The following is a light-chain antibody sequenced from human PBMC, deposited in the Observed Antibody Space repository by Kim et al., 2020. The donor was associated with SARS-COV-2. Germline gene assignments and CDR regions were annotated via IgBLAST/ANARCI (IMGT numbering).Light chain of an antibody. J-gene: IGLJ1*01. CDR2: RDS. CDR1: NIGSKH. V-gene: IGLV3-9*01. CDR3: QVWDDFTV. Sequence: SYELTQPLSVSVALGQTATIACGGNNIGSKHVHWYQQRPGQAPVLVIYRDSNRPSGIPERFSGSNSGNTATLTITRAQAGDEADYSCQVWDDFTVFGTGT.